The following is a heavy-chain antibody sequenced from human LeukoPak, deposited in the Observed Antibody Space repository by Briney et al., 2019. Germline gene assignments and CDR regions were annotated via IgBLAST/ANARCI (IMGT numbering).Heavy chain of an antibody. CDR3: ASVPYSSSWHNWFDP. J-gene: IGHJ5*02. CDR1: GGTFSSYA. V-gene: IGHV1-69*01. CDR2: IIPIFGTA. D-gene: IGHD6-13*01. Sequence: ASVKVSCEASGGTFSSYAISWVRQAPGQGLEWMGGIIPIFGTANYAQKFQGRVTITADESTSTAYMELSSLRSEDTAVYYCASVPYSSSWHNWFDPWGQGTLVTVSS.